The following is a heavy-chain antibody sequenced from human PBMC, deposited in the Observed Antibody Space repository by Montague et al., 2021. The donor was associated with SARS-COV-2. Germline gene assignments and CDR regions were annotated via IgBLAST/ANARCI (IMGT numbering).Heavy chain of an antibody. V-gene: IGHV2-70*01. CDR3: ARGRYGGNRGYYFDY. D-gene: IGHD4-23*01. Sequence: PALVKPTQNLTLTCTFSGFSLSTSGMCVSWIRQPPGKALEWLALIDWDDDKYYSTSLKTRLTISKDTSKNQVVLTMTNMDPVDTATYYCARGRYGGNRGYYFDYWGQGTLVTVSS. CDR1: GFSLSTSGMC. CDR2: IDWDDDK. J-gene: IGHJ4*02.